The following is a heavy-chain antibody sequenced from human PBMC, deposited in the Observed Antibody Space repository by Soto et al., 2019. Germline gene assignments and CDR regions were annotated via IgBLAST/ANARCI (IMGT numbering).Heavy chain of an antibody. CDR1: GGSISSGGYY. J-gene: IGHJ6*02. CDR2: IYYSGST. CDR3: ARTDIIVVVAATRHYYYYGMDV. Sequence: SETLSLTCTVSGGSISSGGYYWSWIRQHPGKGLEWIGYIYYSGSTYYNPSLKSRVTISVDTSKNQFSLKLSSVTAADTAVYYCARTDIIVVVAATRHYYYYGMDVWGQGTTVTVSS. D-gene: IGHD2-15*01. V-gene: IGHV4-31*03.